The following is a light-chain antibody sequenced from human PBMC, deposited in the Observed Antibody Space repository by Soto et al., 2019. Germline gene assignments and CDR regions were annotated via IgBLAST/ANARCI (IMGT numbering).Light chain of an antibody. CDR3: SSHTSTTHVV. Sequence: QSALTQPASVSGSPGQSITISCTGTSSDVGGYNYVSWYQHHPGKAPKLMIYDVSDRPSGVSNRFSGSKSGYPASLTISGLQAEDEADYYCSSHTSTTHVVFGGGTKLTVL. CDR2: DVS. V-gene: IGLV2-14*03. CDR1: SSDVGGYNY. J-gene: IGLJ2*01.